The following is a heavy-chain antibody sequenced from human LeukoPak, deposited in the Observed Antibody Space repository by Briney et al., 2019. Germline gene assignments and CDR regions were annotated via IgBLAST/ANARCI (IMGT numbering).Heavy chain of an antibody. V-gene: IGHV1-2*02. CDR1: GYTFTGYY. CDR2: INPNSGGT. D-gene: IGHD1-26*01. Sequence: ASVKVSCKASGYTFTGYYMHWVRQAPGQGLEWMGWINPNSGGTNYAQKFQGRGTMTRDTSISTAYMELGSLRSEDTAVYYCERVTGSIDYWGQGTLVTVSS. J-gene: IGHJ4*02. CDR3: ERVTGSIDY.